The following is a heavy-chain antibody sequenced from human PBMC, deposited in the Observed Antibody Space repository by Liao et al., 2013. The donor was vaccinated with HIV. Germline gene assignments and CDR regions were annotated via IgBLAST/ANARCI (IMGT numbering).Heavy chain of an antibody. Sequence: QVQLKESGPGRVKPSETLSLTCSVSGGSISSFYWSWIRQPAGKGLEWIGRVSPSGSTNYNPSLKSRVTMSIDTSKNQFSLNLNSVTAADTAEYYCARGPGHFDNWGRGILVTVSS. D-gene: IGHD1-1*01. CDR1: GGSISSFY. V-gene: IGHV4-4*07. CDR3: ARGPGHFDN. CDR2: VSPSGST. J-gene: IGHJ4*02.